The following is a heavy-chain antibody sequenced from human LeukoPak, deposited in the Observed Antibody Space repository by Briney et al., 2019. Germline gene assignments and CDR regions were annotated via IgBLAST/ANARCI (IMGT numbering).Heavy chain of an antibody. CDR3: ATDIVVVVAAMSTSGAARGAFDY. CDR2: INPNSGGT. Sequence: APVKVSCKASGYTFTGYCMHWVRQAPGQGLEWMGWINPNSGGTNYAQKFQGRVTMTRDTSISTAYMELSRLTSDDTAVYYCATDIVVVVAAMSTSGAARGAFDYWGQGTLVTVSS. V-gene: IGHV1-2*02. D-gene: IGHD2-15*01. J-gene: IGHJ4*02. CDR1: GYTFTGYC.